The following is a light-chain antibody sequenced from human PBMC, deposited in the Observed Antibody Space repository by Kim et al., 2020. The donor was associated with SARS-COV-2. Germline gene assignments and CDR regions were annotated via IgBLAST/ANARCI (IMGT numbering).Light chain of an antibody. Sequence: PGQKATITCGGNNIGSKSVHWYQQKPGQAPILVIYYGSDRPSGIPERFSGSNSGNTATLTITSVEAGDEADYYCQVWDSSSDHPWVFGGGTKVTVL. CDR2: YGS. J-gene: IGLJ3*02. CDR3: QVWDSSSDHPWV. V-gene: IGLV3-21*04. CDR1: NIGSKS.